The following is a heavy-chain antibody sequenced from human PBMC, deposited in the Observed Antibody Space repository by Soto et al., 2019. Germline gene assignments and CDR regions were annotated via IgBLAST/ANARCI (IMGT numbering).Heavy chain of an antibody. CDR3: ARPYSSSLEDSDYHAGDD. V-gene: IGHV1-69*12. D-gene: IGHD6-13*01. J-gene: IGHJ6*02. CDR2: IIPIFRTT. Sequence: QVQLVQSGAEVKKPGSSVKVSCEASGGTFNSHAISWVRQAPGQGLEWMGGIIPIFRTTNYAQKFQGRLTITADESTRPAYMKLSGLRSDDTAVYYCARPYSSSLEDSDYHAGDDWGQGTTVTVSS. CDR1: GGTFNSHA.